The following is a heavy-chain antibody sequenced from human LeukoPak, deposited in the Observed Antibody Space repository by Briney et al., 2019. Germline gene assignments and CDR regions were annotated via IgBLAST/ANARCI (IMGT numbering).Heavy chain of an antibody. V-gene: IGHV3-64D*09. Sequence: PGGSLRLSCSASGFSFSGNAMHWVRQAPGKGLEYVSAISSNGAGTYYVDSVKGRFTISRDNSKNTLYLQMSSLRLEDTALYYCVKGGSGGGDHWGQGTLVTVSS. J-gene: IGHJ4*02. CDR1: GFSFSGNA. CDR3: VKGGSGGGDH. D-gene: IGHD1-26*01. CDR2: ISSNGAGT.